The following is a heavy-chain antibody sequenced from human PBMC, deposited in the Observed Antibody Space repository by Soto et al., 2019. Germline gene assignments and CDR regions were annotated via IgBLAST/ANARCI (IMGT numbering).Heavy chain of an antibody. J-gene: IGHJ5*02. CDR1: RFSFSSYE. CDR3: PRGGGYCTPTRCAIAP. CDR2: VSLTGDRT. V-gene: IGHV3-23*01. Sequence: GSLRLSCVASRFSFSSYEMSWVRQAAGKGLEWVSRVSLTGDRTNYAGSVKGRFAVSRDNFKDTLYLEMDSLRPEDTAIYYCPRGGGYCTPTRCAIAPGGRGHPVTV. D-gene: IGHD2-8*01.